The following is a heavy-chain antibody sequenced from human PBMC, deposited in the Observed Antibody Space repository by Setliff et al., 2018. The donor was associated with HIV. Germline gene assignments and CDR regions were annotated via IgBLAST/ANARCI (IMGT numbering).Heavy chain of an antibody. CDR2: IYYSGTT. CDR1: GFSFRNSFYN. J-gene: IGHJ5*02. Sequence: PSETLSLTCNVSGFSFRNSFYNWGWIRQPPGKGLEWIGTIYYSGTTYYNPSLKSRVTMSIGTSQNQFSLKLTSVTATDTAVYYCARHRYSSSINWFDPWGQGTLVTVSS. CDR3: ARHRYSSSINWFDP. V-gene: IGHV4-39*01. D-gene: IGHD6-13*01.